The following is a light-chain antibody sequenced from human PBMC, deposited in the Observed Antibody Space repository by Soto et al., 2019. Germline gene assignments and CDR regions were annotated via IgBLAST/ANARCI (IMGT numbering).Light chain of an antibody. J-gene: IGKJ1*01. CDR1: QSISSW. V-gene: IGKV1-5*01. CDR3: QQYNSYPWT. CDR2: AAS. Sequence: DLQMTQSPSTLSASVGDRVTITCRASQSISSWLAWYQQKPGKAPKLLIYAASTLQSGVPSNFSGSGSGTEFTLTISSLQPEDFATYYCQQYNSYPWTFGQGTKVDIK.